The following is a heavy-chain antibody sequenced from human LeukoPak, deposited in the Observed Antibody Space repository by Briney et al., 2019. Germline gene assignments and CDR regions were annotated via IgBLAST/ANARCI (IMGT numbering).Heavy chain of an antibody. Sequence: PSETLSLTCTVFGGSISSYYWSWIRQPPGKGLEWIGYIYTGGSTNYNPSLKSRVTISVDTSKNQFSLKLSSVTAADTAVYYCARSYSSSPYYYMDVWGKGTTVTVSS. CDR1: GGSISSYY. J-gene: IGHJ6*03. D-gene: IGHD6-6*01. CDR2: IYTGGST. V-gene: IGHV4-4*09. CDR3: ARSYSSSPYYYMDV.